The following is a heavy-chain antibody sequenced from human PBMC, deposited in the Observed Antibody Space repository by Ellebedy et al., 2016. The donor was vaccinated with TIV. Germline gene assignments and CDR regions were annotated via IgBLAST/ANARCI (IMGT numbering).Heavy chain of an antibody. J-gene: IGHJ4*02. Sequence: SETLSLTCTVSGDFVTSGAYYWSWIRQPPGKGLEWIGYVLYSGTTSYNPSLLGRLSISIDTSKNQFSLNLTYVTAADTAFYFCARDSPAYYNSRGLNFWGPGILVTVSS. V-gene: IGHV4-61*08. CDR3: ARDSPAYYNSRGLNF. CDR1: GDFVTSGAYY. CDR2: VLYSGTT. D-gene: IGHD3-22*01.